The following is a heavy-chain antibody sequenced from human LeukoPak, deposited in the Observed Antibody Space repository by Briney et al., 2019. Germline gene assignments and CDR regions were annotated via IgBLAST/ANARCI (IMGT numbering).Heavy chain of an antibody. CDR2: ISGSGGST. V-gene: IGHV3-23*01. J-gene: IGHJ4*02. CDR3: ARYYYYDSSGYLDY. D-gene: IGHD3-22*01. Sequence: GGSLRLSCAASGFTFSSYGMSWVRQAPGKGLEWVSAISGSGGSTYYADSVKGRFTISRDNSKNTLYLQMNSLRAEDTAVYYCARYYYYDSSGYLDYWGQGTLVTVSS. CDR1: GFTFSSYG.